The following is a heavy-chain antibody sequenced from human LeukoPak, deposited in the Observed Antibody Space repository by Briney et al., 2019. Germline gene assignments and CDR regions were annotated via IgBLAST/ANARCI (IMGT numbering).Heavy chain of an antibody. CDR1: GFTFSSYA. V-gene: IGHV3-23*01. CDR3: ATFVWETTADGTYYSDY. J-gene: IGHJ4*02. D-gene: IGHD1-26*01. Sequence: GGSLRLSCAASGFTFSSYAMSWVRQAPGKGLEWVSSLSGRGTITYYADSVKGRFTISRDNSKNTLYLQMNSLTAEDTAVYYCATFVWETTADGTYYSDYWGQGTLVTVSS. CDR2: LSGRGTIT.